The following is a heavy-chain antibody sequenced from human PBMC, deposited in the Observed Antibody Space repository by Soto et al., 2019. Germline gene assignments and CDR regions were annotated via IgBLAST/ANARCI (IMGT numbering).Heavy chain of an antibody. D-gene: IGHD6-13*01. CDR3: ARNGQQLVFYSWFDP. CDR2: IIPIFGTA. CDR1: GGTFSSYA. J-gene: IGHJ5*02. V-gene: IGHV1-69*01. Sequence: QVQLVQSGAEVKKPGSSVKVSCKASGGTFSSYAISWVRQAPGQGLEWMGGIIPIFGTANYAHKFKCRVQITEDESTSKAYMELSSLRSEDTAVYYCARNGQQLVFYSWFDPWCQGTLVDVSS.